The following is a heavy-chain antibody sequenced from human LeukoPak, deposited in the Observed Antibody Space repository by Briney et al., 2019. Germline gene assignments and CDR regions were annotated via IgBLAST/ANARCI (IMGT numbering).Heavy chain of an antibody. CDR3: ALVGATGSRVEYYFDY. J-gene: IGHJ4*02. CDR2: INPNSGDT. D-gene: IGHD1-26*01. V-gene: IGHV1-2*02. CDR1: GYTFTDYF. Sequence: ASVKVSCNASGYTFTDYFIHWVRQAPGQGLEWMGWINPNSGDTRYAQKFQGRVTMTRDTSITTAYMELSSLRSEDTAVYYCALVGATGSRVEYYFDYWGQGTLVTVSS.